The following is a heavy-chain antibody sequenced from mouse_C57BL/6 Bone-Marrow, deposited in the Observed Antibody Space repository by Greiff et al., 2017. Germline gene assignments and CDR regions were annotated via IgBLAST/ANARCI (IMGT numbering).Heavy chain of an antibody. CDR2: IHPNSGST. J-gene: IGHJ4*01. Sequence: QVQLQQPGAELVKPGASVKLSCKASGYTFTSYWMHWVKQRPGQGLEWIGMIHPNSGSTNYNEKFKSKATLTVDKSSSTAYMQLSSLTSEDSAVYYCARWYYGTSYAMDYWGQGTSVTVSS. V-gene: IGHV1-64*01. D-gene: IGHD1-1*01. CDR3: ARWYYGTSYAMDY. CDR1: GYTFTSYW.